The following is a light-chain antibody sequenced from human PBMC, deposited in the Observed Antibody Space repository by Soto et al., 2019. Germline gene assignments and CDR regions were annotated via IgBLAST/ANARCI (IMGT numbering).Light chain of an antibody. CDR3: HQSYSTLRS. V-gene: IGKV1-39*01. CDR1: QSISSY. J-gene: IGKJ4*01. Sequence: DIQMTQSPSSLSASVGDRVTITCRASQSISSYLNWYQQKPGKAPKLLIYAASSLQSGVPSRFSGSGSGTDFTLTISSLQPEDFATYYCHQSYSTLRSFGGGTKVEIK. CDR2: AAS.